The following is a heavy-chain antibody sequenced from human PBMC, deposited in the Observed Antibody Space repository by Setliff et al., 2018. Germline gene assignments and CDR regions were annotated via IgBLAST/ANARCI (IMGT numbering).Heavy chain of an antibody. D-gene: IGHD2-2*01. CDR3: ARGYCSSPSCFFAGWFDP. Sequence: SETLSLTCAVYGGSFSGYYWSWIRQPPGKGLEWIGEINHTGSTNYSPSLKSRVTISVDTSKNQFSLKLTPVTAADTAVYYCARGYCSSPSCFFAGWFDPWGQGTLVTVSS. J-gene: IGHJ5*02. CDR1: GGSFSGYY. V-gene: IGHV4-34*01. CDR2: INHTGST.